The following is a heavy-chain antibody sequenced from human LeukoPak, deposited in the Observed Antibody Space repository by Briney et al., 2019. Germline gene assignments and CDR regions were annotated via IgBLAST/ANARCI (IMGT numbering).Heavy chain of an antibody. CDR3: ARVSMVRGPYYYALDV. CDR1: GGSISSGEDY. J-gene: IGHJ6*04. CDR2: VYYSGST. V-gene: IGHV4-30-4*08. D-gene: IGHD3-10*01. Sequence: TSETLSLTCTVSGGSISSGEDYWSWIRQPPGKGLEWIGDVYYSGSTHYNPSLKSRVTISVDTSKNQFSLKLSSVTAADTAVYHCARVSMVRGPYYYALDVWGKGTTVTVSS.